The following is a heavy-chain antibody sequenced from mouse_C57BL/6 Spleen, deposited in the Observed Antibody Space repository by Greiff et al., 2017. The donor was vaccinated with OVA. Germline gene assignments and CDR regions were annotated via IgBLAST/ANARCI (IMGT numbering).Heavy chain of an antibody. Sequence: QVQLQQSGPELVKPGASVKISCKASGYAFSSSWMNWVKQRPGKGLEWIGRIYPGDGDTNYNGKFKGKATLTADKSSSTAYMQISILTSEDSAVYFCARTYLYYFDYWGQGTTLTVSS. CDR3: ARTYLYYFDY. V-gene: IGHV1-82*01. CDR2: IYPGDGDT. D-gene: IGHD5-1*01. CDR1: GYAFSSSW. J-gene: IGHJ2*01.